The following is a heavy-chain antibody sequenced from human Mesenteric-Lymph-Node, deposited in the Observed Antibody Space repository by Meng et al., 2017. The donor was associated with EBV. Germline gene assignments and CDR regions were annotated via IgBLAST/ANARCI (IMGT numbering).Heavy chain of an antibody. D-gene: IGHD1-26*01. V-gene: IGHV3-11*04. CDR1: GFTFVDHY. J-gene: IGHJ4*02. Sequence: QVQLVESGGGXVKPGGSLRLSCAGSGFTFVDHYMSWIRQAPGKGLEWVSYITSSGKTINYADSVKGRFTISRDNTKNSLYLQMNSLRTEDTAVYYCARSSEFYFDYWGQGNLVTVSS. CDR2: ITSSGKTI. CDR3: ARSSEFYFDY.